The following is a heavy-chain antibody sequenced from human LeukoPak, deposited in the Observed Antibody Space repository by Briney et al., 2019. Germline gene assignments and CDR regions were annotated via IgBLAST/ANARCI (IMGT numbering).Heavy chain of an antibody. D-gene: IGHD4-17*01. CDR2: ISSSSSYI. CDR3: SKLGLTTVPSNY. CDR1: GFTFSSYS. J-gene: IGHJ4*02. Sequence: GGSLRLSCAASGFTFSSYSMSWVRQAPGKGLEWVSSISSSSSYIYYADSVKGRFTISRDNAKNSLYLQMNSLRADDTAVYYCSKLGLTTVPSNYWGQGALVTVSS. V-gene: IGHV3-21*04.